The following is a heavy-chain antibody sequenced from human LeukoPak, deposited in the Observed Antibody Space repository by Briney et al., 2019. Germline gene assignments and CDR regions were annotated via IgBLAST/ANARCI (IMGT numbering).Heavy chain of an antibody. J-gene: IGHJ4*02. D-gene: IGHD1-26*01. CDR2: ISSSRSDT. V-gene: IGHV3-11*05. CDR3: ARDRLWEVGATPYFAY. CDR1: GFTFSNAY. Sequence: PGGSLRLSCAASGFTFSNAYMSWIRQAPGKGLEWVSYISSSRSDTKYADSVKGRFTISRDNAKNSLYLQMNSLRAEDTAVYYCARDRLWEVGATPYFAYWGQGTLVTVSS.